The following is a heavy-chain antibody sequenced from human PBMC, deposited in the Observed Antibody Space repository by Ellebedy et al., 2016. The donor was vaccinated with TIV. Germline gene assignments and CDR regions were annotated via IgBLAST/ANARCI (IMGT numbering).Heavy chain of an antibody. CDR2: INYSGST. CDR3: AAGWVPAAPLQP. CDR1: GGSISSYY. D-gene: IGHD2-2*01. Sequence: MPSETLSLTCTVSGGSISSYYWTWIRQPPGKGLEWIGYINYSGSTNYNPSLKSRVTMSVDTSKNQFSLKLSSVTAADTAVYYCAAGWVPAAPLQPWGQGTLVTVSS. J-gene: IGHJ5*02. V-gene: IGHV4-59*12.